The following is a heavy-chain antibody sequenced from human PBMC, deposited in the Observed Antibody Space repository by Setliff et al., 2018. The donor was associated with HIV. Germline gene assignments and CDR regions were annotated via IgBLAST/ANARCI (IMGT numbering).Heavy chain of an antibody. CDR3: TRRDVTTGMDS. D-gene: IGHD4-17*01. CDR2: IFYTGST. Sequence: SETLSLTCTVSGGSISSSSYYWDWIRQPPGKSLERVGSIFYTGSTNYRPSLESRVIVSLDTSKNQFSLKLSSVTAADTAVYYCTRRDVTTGMDSWGPGILVTVSS. CDR1: GGSISSSSYY. J-gene: IGHJ4*02. V-gene: IGHV4-39*01.